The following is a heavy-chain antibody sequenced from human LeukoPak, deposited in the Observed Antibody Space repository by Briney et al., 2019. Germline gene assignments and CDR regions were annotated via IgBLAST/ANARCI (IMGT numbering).Heavy chain of an antibody. J-gene: IGHJ4*02. CDR2: IDSHNGNT. CDR1: GYSFVFFG. V-gene: IGHV1-18*01. Sequence: ASVKVSCKASGYSFVFFGVSWVRQAPGQGLEWMGWIDSHNGNTNYAEKFQDRVTMTTDTSTTTSYMELRSLRSDDTAVYYCARDRLGSGYDNDYWGQGTLVTVSS. CDR3: ARDRLGSGYDNDY. D-gene: IGHD5-12*01.